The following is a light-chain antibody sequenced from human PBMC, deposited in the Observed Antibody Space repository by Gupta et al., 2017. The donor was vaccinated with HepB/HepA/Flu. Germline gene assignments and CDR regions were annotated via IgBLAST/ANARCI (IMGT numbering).Light chain of an antibody. J-gene: IGKJ4*01. V-gene: IGKV1-5*03. CDR1: QSISSW. CDR2: KAS. CDR3: QQYNSYALT. Sequence: DIQMTQSPSTLSASVGDRVTITCRASQSISSWLAWYQQKPGKAPKLLIYKASSIESGVPSRFSGSGSGTXFTLTIXSLQPDDFATYYCQQYNSYALTFGXGTKVEIK.